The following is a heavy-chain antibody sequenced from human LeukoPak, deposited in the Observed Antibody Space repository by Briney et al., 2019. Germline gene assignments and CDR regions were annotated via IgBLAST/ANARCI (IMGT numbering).Heavy chain of an antibody. Sequence: SETLSLTCTVSGGSISSHYWSWIRQPPGKGLEWIGYIYYSGSTSYNPSLKSRVTISVDTSKNQFSLKLSSVTAADTAVYYCATGEQAYYFDYWGQGNLVTVSS. CDR2: IYYSGST. D-gene: IGHD3-10*01. CDR1: GGSISSHY. J-gene: IGHJ4*02. V-gene: IGHV4-59*11. CDR3: ATGEQAYYFDY.